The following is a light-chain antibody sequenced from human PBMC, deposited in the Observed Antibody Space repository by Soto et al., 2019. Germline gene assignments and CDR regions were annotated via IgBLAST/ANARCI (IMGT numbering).Light chain of an antibody. J-gene: IGLJ3*02. CDR1: SSDVGGYNY. CDR3: CSYAGNFWV. V-gene: IGLV2-11*01. CDR2: DVS. Sequence: QSALTQPRSVSGSPGQSVTISCTGTSSDVGGYNYVSWYQQHPGKAPKLMILDVSERPSGVPDRFSGSKSGNTASLTISGLQAEDQADYYCCSYAGNFWVFGGGTKLTV.